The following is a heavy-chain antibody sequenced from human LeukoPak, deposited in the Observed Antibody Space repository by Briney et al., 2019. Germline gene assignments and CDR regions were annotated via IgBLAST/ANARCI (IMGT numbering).Heavy chain of an antibody. Sequence: PSETLSLTCAVSGGSISSSNWWSWVRQPPGKGLEWIGEIYHSGSTYYNPSLKSRVTISVDKSKNQFSLKLSSVTAADTAVYYCASQNYDILTGYAYWGQGTLVTVSS. CDR3: ASQNYDILTGYAY. CDR1: GGSISSSNW. J-gene: IGHJ4*02. D-gene: IGHD3-9*01. V-gene: IGHV4-4*02. CDR2: IYHSGST.